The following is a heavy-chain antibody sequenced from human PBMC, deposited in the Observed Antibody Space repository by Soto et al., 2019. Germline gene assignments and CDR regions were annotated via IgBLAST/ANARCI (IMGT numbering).Heavy chain of an antibody. CDR2: VNSYDGTT. CDR3: AREYYGTTTWIDY. J-gene: IGHJ4*02. V-gene: IGHV1-18*04. Sequence: QVQLVQSAPELQRPGDSVKVSCKTSGYTFTSYPYSWVRQAPGQGLEWMGWVNSYDGTTKVAQQFRDRITLTADKSAATVFRELRRLTSDDTAVYYCAREYYGTTTWIDYWGQGTLVAVSS. CDR1: GYTFTSYP. D-gene: IGHD1-7*01.